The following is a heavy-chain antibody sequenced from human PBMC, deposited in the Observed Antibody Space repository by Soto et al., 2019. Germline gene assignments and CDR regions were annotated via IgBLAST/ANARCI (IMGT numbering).Heavy chain of an antibody. CDR1: GGSISSYY. Sequence: SETLSLTCTVSGGSISSYYWSWIRQPPGKGLEWIGYIYYSGSTNYDPSLKSRVTISVDTSKNQFSLKLSSVTAADTAVYYCARETLEDGMDVWGQGTTVTVSS. J-gene: IGHJ6*02. V-gene: IGHV4-59*01. CDR2: IYYSGST. D-gene: IGHD1-1*01. CDR3: ARETLEDGMDV.